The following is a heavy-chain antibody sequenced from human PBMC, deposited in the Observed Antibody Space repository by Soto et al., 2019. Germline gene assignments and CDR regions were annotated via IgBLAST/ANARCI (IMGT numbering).Heavy chain of an antibody. CDR3: AHGSGWLFDH. V-gene: IGHV2-5*01. D-gene: IGHD3-22*01. J-gene: IGHJ4*02. CDR1: GFSLSSTAVG. CDR2: MYWNDDN. Sequence: QITLKESGPTLVRPTQTLTLTCTFSGFSLSSTAVGVGWIRQAPGQAPEWLALMYWNDDNHYSPPLKNRLTLTKDTSKNQVVLTMTNVDPVDTATYYCAHGSGWLFDHWGQGTLVTVTS.